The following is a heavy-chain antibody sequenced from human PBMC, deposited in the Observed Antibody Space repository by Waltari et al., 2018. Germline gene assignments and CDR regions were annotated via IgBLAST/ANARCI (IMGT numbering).Heavy chain of an antibody. Sequence: QVQLVQSGAEVKKPGASVKVSCKASGYTFTGYYMHWVRQAPGQGREWMGRINPNSGGTNYAQKIQGRVTMTRDTSISTAYMELSRLRSDDTAVYYCARELGPPDYYMDVWGKGTTVTVSS. V-gene: IGHV1-2*06. CDR2: INPNSGGT. J-gene: IGHJ6*03. CDR3: ARELGPPDYYMDV. CDR1: GYTFTGYY. D-gene: IGHD7-27*01.